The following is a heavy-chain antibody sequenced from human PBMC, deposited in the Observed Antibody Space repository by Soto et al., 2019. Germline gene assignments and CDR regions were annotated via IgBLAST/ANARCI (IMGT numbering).Heavy chain of an antibody. CDR3: ARGRYCSSTSCYWGYYYYGMDV. CDR1: GYTFTGYY. Sequence: ASVKVSCKASGYTFTGYYMHWVRQAPGQGLEWMGWINPNSGGTNYAQKFQGRVTMTRDTSISTAYMELSRLRSDDTAVYYCARGRYCSSTSCYWGYYYYGMDVCGQGTTVTVS. J-gene: IGHJ6*02. CDR2: INPNSGGT. D-gene: IGHD2-2*01. V-gene: IGHV1-2*02.